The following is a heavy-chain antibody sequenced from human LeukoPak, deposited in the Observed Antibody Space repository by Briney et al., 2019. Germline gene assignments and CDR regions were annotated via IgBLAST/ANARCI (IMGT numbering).Heavy chain of an antibody. J-gene: IGHJ4*02. Sequence: GESLKISCKGSGYSFTSYWIGWVRQMPRKGLEWMGIIYPGDSDTRYSPSFQGQVTISADKFISTAYLQWSSLKASDTAMYYCATNHRYSGSFYWGQGTLVTVSS. CDR2: IYPGDSDT. CDR1: GYSFTSYW. CDR3: ATNHRYSGSFY. V-gene: IGHV5-51*01. D-gene: IGHD1-26*01.